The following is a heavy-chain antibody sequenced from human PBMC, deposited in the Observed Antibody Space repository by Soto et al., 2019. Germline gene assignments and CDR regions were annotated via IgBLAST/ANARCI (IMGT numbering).Heavy chain of an antibody. V-gene: IGHV3-53*01. Sequence: VQLVESGGGLIQPGGSLRLSCAASGFTVSNNHMTWVRQAAGKGLELVSFVHGGGSTSYADSVKGRFTISRDNSKNTLYLQMDSLRAEDPAIYYWAGRLTTAASLDYWGRGTLVTVSS. CDR1: GFTVSNNH. J-gene: IGHJ4*02. CDR2: VHGGGST. D-gene: IGHD3-16*01. CDR3: AGRLTTAASLDY.